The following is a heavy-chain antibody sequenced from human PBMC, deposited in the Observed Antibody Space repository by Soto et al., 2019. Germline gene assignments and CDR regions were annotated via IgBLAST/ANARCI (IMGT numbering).Heavy chain of an antibody. CDR1: GFTFSSYA. J-gene: IGHJ4*02. CDR2: ISGSGGST. Sequence: GGSLRLSCAASGFTFSSYAMSWVRQAPGKGLEWVSAISGSGGSTYYAEYVKGRFTNSGDNSKNTLYLQMNSLRAEDTAVYYCAYSSTPFDYWGQGTLVTVSS. CDR3: AYSSTPFDY. V-gene: IGHV3-23*01. D-gene: IGHD6-13*01.